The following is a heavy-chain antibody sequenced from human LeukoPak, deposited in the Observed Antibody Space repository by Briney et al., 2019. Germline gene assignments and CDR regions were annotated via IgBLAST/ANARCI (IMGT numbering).Heavy chain of an antibody. Sequence: GGSLRLSCAASGFTFSSYGMHWVRQAPGKGLEWVAFIRYDGSNKYYADSVKGRFTISRDNSKNTLYLQMNSLRAEDTAVYYCAKDTGHNWNWGYFDYWGQGTLVTVSS. J-gene: IGHJ4*02. CDR1: GFTFSSYG. CDR2: IRYDGSNK. D-gene: IGHD1-7*01. CDR3: AKDTGHNWNWGYFDY. V-gene: IGHV3-30*02.